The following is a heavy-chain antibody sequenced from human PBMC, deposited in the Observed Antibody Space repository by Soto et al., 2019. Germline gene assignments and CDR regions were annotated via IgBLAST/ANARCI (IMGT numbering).Heavy chain of an antibody. J-gene: IGHJ5*02. D-gene: IGHD3-3*01. CDR2: IYYSGST. CDR1: GGSISSSSYY. V-gene: IGHV4-39*01. CDR3: ARRIGITIFGVVTRYNWFDP. Sequence: SETLSLTCTVSGGSISSSSYYWGWIRQPPGKGLEWIGSIYYSGSTYYNPSLKSRVTISVDTSKNQFSLKLSSVTAADTAVYYCARRIGITIFGVVTRYNWFDPWGQGTLVTVSS.